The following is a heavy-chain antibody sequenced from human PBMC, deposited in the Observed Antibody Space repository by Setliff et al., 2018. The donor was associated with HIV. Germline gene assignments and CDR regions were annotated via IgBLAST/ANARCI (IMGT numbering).Heavy chain of an antibody. V-gene: IGHV3-7*03. CDR3: ARDVKQLALNWFDP. J-gene: IGHJ5*02. CDR2: IKQDGSEK. Sequence: AGGSLRLSCAASGFTFSSYWMSWVRQAPGKGLEWVANIKQDGSEKYYVDSVKGRFTISRANAKNSRYLQMNSLRAEDTAVYYCARDVKQLALNWFDPWGQGTLVTVSS. D-gene: IGHD6-6*01. CDR1: GFTFSSYW.